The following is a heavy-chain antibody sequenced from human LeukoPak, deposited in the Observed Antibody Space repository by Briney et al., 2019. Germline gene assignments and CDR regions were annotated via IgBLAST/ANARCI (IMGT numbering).Heavy chain of an antibody. J-gene: IGHJ4*02. V-gene: IGHV3-21*01. D-gene: IGHD2-15*01. CDR1: GFTFSSYS. CDR2: ISSSSSYI. Sequence: GGSLRLSCAASGFTFSSYSMNWVRQAPGKGLEWVSSISSSSSYIYYADSVKGRFTISRDNAKNSLYLQMNSLRAEDTAVYYCARARCSGGSCPDFDYWGQGTLVTVSS. CDR3: ARARCSGGSCPDFDY.